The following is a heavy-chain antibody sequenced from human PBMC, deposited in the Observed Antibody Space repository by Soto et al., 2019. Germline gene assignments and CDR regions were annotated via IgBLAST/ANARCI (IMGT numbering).Heavy chain of an antibody. CDR2: IKQDGSEK. Sequence: GGSLRLSCAASGFTFSSYWMSWVRQAPGKGLEWVANIKQDGSEKYYVDSVKGRFTISRDNAKNSLYLQMNSLRAEDTAVYYCARGYSSSSPAKGDYYYYYMDVWGKGTTVTVSS. CDR1: GFTFSSYW. J-gene: IGHJ6*03. D-gene: IGHD6-6*01. V-gene: IGHV3-7*01. CDR3: ARGYSSSSPAKGDYYYYYMDV.